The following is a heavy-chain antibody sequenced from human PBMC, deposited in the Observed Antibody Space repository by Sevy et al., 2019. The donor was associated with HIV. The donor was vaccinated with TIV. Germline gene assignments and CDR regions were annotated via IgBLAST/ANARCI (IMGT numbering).Heavy chain of an antibody. CDR1: GFTLGDYG. CDR2: TKSKAHGGTT. D-gene: IGHD1-26*01. J-gene: IGHJ4*02. V-gene: IGHV3-49*04. CDR3: TRWSGSQSIFDY. Sequence: GGSLRLSFTAFGFTLGDYGMSWVRQAPGKGLEWISFTKSKAHGGTTDNAASVKGRLTISRDDSKSIIYLQMNNLKIEDTAVYYCTRWSGSQSIFDYWGQGTLVTVSS.